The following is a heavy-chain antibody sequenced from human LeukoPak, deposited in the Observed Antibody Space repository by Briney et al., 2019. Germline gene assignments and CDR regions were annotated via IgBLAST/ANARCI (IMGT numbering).Heavy chain of an antibody. CDR1: GYTFTDYY. V-gene: IGHV1-2*02. CDR3: ARDVTMVRGVSKFNWFDP. CDR2: INPNSGGT. D-gene: IGHD3-10*01. Sequence: ASVKVSCKASGYTFTDYYIHWVRQAPGQGLEWMGWINPNSGGTNYAQKFQGRVTMTRDTSISTAYMELSRLRSDDTAVYYCARDVTMVRGVSKFNWFDPWGQGTLVTVSS. J-gene: IGHJ5*02.